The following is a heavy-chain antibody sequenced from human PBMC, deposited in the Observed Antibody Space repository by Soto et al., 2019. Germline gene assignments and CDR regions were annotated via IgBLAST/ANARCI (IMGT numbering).Heavy chain of an antibody. CDR1: GFSLTTSGVG. CDR2: IYWAADK. J-gene: IGHJ4*02. V-gene: IGHV2-5*02. Sequence: QITLNESGPTVVKPAETLTLTCTFSGFSLTTSGVGVGWIRQSPGKAPEWLALIYWAADKRYSASLKSRITITKDTSKNQVVLTMASVGPADTATYYCAHRILRTVFGFVTTTAIDFDFWGQGTPVVVSS. CDR3: AHRILRTVFGFVTTTAIDFDF. D-gene: IGHD3-3*01.